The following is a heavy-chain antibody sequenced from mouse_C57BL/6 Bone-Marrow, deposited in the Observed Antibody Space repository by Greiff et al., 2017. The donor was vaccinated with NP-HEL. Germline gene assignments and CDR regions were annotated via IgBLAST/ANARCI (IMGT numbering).Heavy chain of an antibody. Sequence: VQLQQSGAELVRPGASVKLSCTASGFNIKDDYMHWVKQRPEQGLEWIGWIDPENGDTEYASKFQGKATITADTSSNTAYLQLSSLTSEDTAVYYCTTFWFPGWFAYSGQGTLVTVSA. CDR2: IDPENGDT. CDR1: GFNIKDDY. J-gene: IGHJ3*01. V-gene: IGHV14-4*01. CDR3: TTFWFPGWFAY. D-gene: IGHD2-2*01.